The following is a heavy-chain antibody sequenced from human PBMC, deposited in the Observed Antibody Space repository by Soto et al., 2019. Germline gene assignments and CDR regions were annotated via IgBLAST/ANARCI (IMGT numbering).Heavy chain of an antibody. D-gene: IGHD4-17*01. CDR2: IYYSGST. J-gene: IGHJ6*02. V-gene: IGHV4-30-4*01. CDR1: GGSISSGDYY. Sequence: SETLSLTCTVSGGSISSGDYYWSWIRQPPGKGLEWIGYIYYSGSTYYNPSLKSRVTISVDTSKNQFSLKLSSVTAADTAVYYCARDRNYGDYDSPPPYYYYYGMDVWGQGTTVTVSS. CDR3: ARDRNYGDYDSPPPYYYYYGMDV.